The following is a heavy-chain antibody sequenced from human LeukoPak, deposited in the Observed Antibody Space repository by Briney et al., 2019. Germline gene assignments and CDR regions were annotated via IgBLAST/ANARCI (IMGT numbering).Heavy chain of an antibody. V-gene: IGHV3-21*01. CDR2: ISTSSRYI. D-gene: IGHD2-2*01. J-gene: IGHJ5*02. CDR3: ARADCSSSTCYLRRSWFDP. CDR1: GFTLSNYD. Sequence: AGGSLRLFCAAPGFTLSNYDMNWVRQAPGKGLEWVSSISTSSRYIYYKDSVRGRFTISRDDAKNSLYLEMNSLRAEDTAVYYCARADCSSSTCYLRRSWFDPWGQGTLVTVSS.